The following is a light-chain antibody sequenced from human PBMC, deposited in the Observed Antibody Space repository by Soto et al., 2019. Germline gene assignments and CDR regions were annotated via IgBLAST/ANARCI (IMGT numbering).Light chain of an antibody. CDR3: QQYNNWPPRT. V-gene: IGKV3-15*01. J-gene: IGKJ2*01. CDR2: GAS. CDR1: PSISNS. Sequence: EIVMTQSPASLSVSPGETATLSCRASPSISNSLAWYPQKPGQAPSLLIYGASTRATGIPARFSGSGSGTEFTLTISSLQSEDSALYYCQQYNNWPPRTFGQGTKLEIK.